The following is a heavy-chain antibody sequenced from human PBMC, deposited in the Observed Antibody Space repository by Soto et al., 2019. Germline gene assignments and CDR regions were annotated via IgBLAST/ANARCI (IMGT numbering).Heavy chain of an antibody. CDR1: GGSISSGDYY. D-gene: IGHD3-22*01. Sequence: PSETLSLTCTVSGGSISSGDYYWSWIRQPPGKGLEWIGYIYYSGSTYYNPSLKSRVTISVDTSKNQFSLKLSSVTAADTAVYYCARDLGSSGYDYWGQGTLVIVSS. V-gene: IGHV4-30-4*01. CDR2: IYYSGST. J-gene: IGHJ4*02. CDR3: ARDLGSSGYDY.